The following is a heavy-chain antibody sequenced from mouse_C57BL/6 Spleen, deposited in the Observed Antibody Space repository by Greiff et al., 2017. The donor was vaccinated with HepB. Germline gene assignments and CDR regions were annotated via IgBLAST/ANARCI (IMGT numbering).Heavy chain of an antibody. CDR3: AREDSSGNDMDY. V-gene: IGHV1-81*01. CDR2: IYPRSGNT. CDR1: GYTFTSYG. J-gene: IGHJ4*01. Sequence: VQLQESGAELARPGASVKLSCKASGYTFTSYGISWVKQRTGQGLEWIGEIYPRSGNTYYNEKFKGKPTLTADKSSITTYMELRSLTSEDSSGYFCAREDSSGNDMDYRGQGTPVTVSS. D-gene: IGHD3-2*02.